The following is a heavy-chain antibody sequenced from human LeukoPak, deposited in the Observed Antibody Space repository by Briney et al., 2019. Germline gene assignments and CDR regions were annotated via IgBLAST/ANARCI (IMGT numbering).Heavy chain of an antibody. CDR3: ARALTVTTFYYYYGMDV. CDR2: IYTSGST. D-gene: IGHD4-17*01. Sequence: ETLSLTCTVSGGSISSYYWSWIRQPAGKGLEWIGRIYTSGSTNYNPSLKGRVAMSVDTSKNQFSLKLSSVTAADTAVYCCARALTVTTFYYYYGMDVWGQGTTVTVSS. CDR1: GGSISSYY. V-gene: IGHV4-4*07. J-gene: IGHJ6*02.